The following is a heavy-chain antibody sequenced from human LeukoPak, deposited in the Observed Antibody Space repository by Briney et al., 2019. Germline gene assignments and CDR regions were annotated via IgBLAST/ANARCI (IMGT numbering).Heavy chain of an antibody. CDR2: IYYSGST. CDR3: ARRRAVAVDY. V-gene: IGHV4-39*01. CDR1: GGSISSSSYY. D-gene: IGHD6-19*01. J-gene: IGHJ4*02. Sequence: SETLSLTCTVSGGSISSSSYYWGWIRQPPGKGLEWIGGIYYSGSTYYNPSLKSRVTISVDTSKNQFSLKLSSVTAADTAVYYCARRRAVAVDYWGQGTLVTVSS.